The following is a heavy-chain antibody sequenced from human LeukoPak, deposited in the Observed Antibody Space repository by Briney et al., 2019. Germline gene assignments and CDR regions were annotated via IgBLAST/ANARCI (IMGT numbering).Heavy chain of an antibody. V-gene: IGHV3-7*03. D-gene: IGHD5-18*01. CDR3: TRERVRGYSYGDPGS. CDR2: MKYDGSEK. Sequence: GGSLRLSCAASGFTFSSYWMSWVRQAPGKGREWVANMKYDGSEKNYVDSVKGRFTISRDNAKNSLYLQMNSLRAEDTAVYYCTRERVRGYSYGDPGSWGQGTLVTVSS. CDR1: GFTFSSYW. J-gene: IGHJ5*02.